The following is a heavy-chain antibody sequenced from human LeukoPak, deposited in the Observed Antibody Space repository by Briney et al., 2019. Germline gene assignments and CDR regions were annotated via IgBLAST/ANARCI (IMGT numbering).Heavy chain of an antibody. Sequence: GGSLRLSCAASGFTFSNAWMTWVRQAPGKGLEWVGRIKRKNDGGATDYATPVKGRFTISRDDSMNTLYLQMNSLKTEDTAVYYCSSSGSRWDYFDYWGQGALVTVSS. D-gene: IGHD6-13*01. CDR2: IKRKNDGGAT. CDR3: SSSGSRWDYFDY. CDR1: GFTFSNAW. J-gene: IGHJ4*02. V-gene: IGHV3-15*01.